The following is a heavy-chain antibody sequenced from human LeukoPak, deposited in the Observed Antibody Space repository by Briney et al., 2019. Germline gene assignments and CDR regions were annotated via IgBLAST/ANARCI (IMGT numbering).Heavy chain of an antibody. CDR1: GYTFTSYV. Sequence: ASVKVSCKASGYTFTSYVIIWVRQAPGQGLEWMGWISAYNGNTNYAQKLQGRVTMTTDTSTSTAYMELRSLRSDDTAVYYCARERDYGDYPNWFDPWGQGTLVTVSS. J-gene: IGHJ5*02. D-gene: IGHD4-17*01. CDR3: ARERDYGDYPNWFDP. CDR2: ISAYNGNT. V-gene: IGHV1-18*01.